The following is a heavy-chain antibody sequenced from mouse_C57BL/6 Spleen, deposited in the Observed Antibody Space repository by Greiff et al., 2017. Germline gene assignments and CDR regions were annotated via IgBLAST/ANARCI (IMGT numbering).Heavy chain of an antibody. Sequence: VQLKESGPGLVQPSQSLSITCTVSGFSLTSYGVHWVRQSPGKGLEWLGVIWSGGSTDYNAAFISRLSISKDNSKSQVFFKMNSLQADDTAIYYCARKGDYGNYEDAMDYWGQGTSVTVSS. D-gene: IGHD2-1*01. CDR3: ARKGDYGNYEDAMDY. CDR2: IWSGGST. CDR1: GFSLTSYG. V-gene: IGHV2-2*01. J-gene: IGHJ4*01.